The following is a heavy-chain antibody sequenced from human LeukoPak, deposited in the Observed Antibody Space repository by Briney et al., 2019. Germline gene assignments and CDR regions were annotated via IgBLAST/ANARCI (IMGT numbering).Heavy chain of an antibody. Sequence: GGSLRLSCAASGFTFSDYYMSWIRQAPGKGLEWVSYISSSGSTIYYADSVKGRFTISRDNAKNSLYLQMNSLRAEDTAVYYCAKESSGSWYYWFDPWGQGTLVTVSS. V-gene: IGHV3-11*01. CDR2: ISSSGSTI. CDR1: GFTFSDYY. CDR3: AKESSGSWYYWFDP. J-gene: IGHJ5*02. D-gene: IGHD6-13*01.